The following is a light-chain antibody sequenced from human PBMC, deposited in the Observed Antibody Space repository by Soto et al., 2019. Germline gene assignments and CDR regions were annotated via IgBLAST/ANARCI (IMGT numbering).Light chain of an antibody. CDR3: QQYSRSPLT. V-gene: IGKV3-20*01. J-gene: IGKJ1*01. CDR1: QSVSDNY. CDR2: GAS. Sequence: EILLTQSPGTLSLSPGERATLSCRASQSVSDNYLAWYQQKPGQAPRLVIYGASSRATGIPDRFSASGSGTDFTLTINRLDPEDFAVYYCQQYSRSPLTFGQGTKVDIK.